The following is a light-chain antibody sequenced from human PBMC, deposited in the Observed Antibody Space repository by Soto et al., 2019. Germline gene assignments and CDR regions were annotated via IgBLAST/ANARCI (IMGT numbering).Light chain of an antibody. CDR3: SSYAGGVV. J-gene: IGLJ3*02. CDR1: SSDVGSYNL. Sequence: QSVLTQPASVSASPGQAITISCTETSSDVGSYNLVSWYQHHPGKAPKLIIYEGGNRPSGVSNRFSASKSGNTASLTISGLQAEDEADYYCSSYAGGVVFGGGTKLTVL. CDR2: EGG. V-gene: IGLV2-23*01.